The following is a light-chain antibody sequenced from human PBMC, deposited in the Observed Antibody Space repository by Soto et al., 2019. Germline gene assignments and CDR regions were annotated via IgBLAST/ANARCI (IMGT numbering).Light chain of an antibody. CDR2: EVS. J-gene: IGLJ1*01. CDR3: NSYTNINTRACV. Sequence: QSALTQPASVSGSPGQSITISCTGTSSDVGGYNYVSWYQQHPGKAPKLMIYEVSNRPSGVSNRFSGSKSGNTASLTISGLQAEDEAEYYCNSYTNINTRACVFGTGTKLTVL. V-gene: IGLV2-14*01. CDR1: SSDVGGYNY.